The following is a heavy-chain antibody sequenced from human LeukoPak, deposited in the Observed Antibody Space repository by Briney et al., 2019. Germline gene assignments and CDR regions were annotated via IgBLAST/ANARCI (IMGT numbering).Heavy chain of an antibody. V-gene: IGHV4-59*12. J-gene: IGHJ6*02. CDR3: ARGRGFTMVRGVTVDNYYYGMDV. D-gene: IGHD3-10*01. CDR2: IYYSGST. Sequence: SETLSLTCTVSGGSISSYYWSWIRQPPGKGLEWIGYIYYSGSTNYNPSLKSRVTISVDTSKNQFSLKLSSVTAADTAVYYCARGRGFTMVRGVTVDNYYYGMDVWGQGTTVTVSS. CDR1: GGSISSYY.